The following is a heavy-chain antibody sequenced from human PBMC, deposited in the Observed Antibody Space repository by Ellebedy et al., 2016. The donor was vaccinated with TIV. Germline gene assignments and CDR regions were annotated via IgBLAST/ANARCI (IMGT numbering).Heavy chain of an antibody. V-gene: IGHV3-9*01. CDR2: ISWNSGSI. Sequence: SLKISXAASGFTFDDYAMHWVRQAPGKGLEWVSGISWNSGSIGYADSVKGRFTISRDNAKNSLYLQMNSLRAEDTALYYCAKGGPYFDWSDFDYWGQGTLVTVSS. J-gene: IGHJ4*02. D-gene: IGHD3-9*01. CDR1: GFTFDDYA. CDR3: AKGGPYFDWSDFDY.